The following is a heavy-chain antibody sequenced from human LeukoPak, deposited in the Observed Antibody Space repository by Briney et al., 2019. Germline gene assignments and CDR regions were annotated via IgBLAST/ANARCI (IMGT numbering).Heavy chain of an antibody. CDR3: TRDSNTAMVTDY. CDR1: GFTFSSYG. J-gene: IGHJ4*02. CDR2: IWYDGSNK. V-gene: IGHV3-33*01. D-gene: IGHD5-18*01. Sequence: GGPLRLSCAASGFTFSSYGMHWVRQAPGKGLEGVAVIWYDGSNKYYADSVKGRFTISRDNSKNTLYLQMHSLKTEDTAVYYCTRDSNTAMVTDYWGQGTLVTVSS.